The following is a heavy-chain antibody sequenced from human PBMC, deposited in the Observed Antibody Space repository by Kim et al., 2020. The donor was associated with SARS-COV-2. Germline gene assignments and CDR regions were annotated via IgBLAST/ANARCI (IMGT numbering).Heavy chain of an antibody. J-gene: IGHJ4*02. CDR3: ARVDIAVAGSGY. Sequence: ASVKVSCKASGYTFTSYDINWVRQATGQGLEWMGWMNPNSGNTGYAQKFQGRVTMTSNTSISTAYMELSSLRSEDTAVYYCARVDIAVAGSGYWGQGTLVTVSS. CDR1: GYTFTSYD. D-gene: IGHD6-19*01. CDR2: MNPNSGNT. V-gene: IGHV1-8*01.